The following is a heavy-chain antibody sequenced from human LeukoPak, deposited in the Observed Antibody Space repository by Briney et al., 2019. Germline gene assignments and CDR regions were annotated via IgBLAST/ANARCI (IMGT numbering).Heavy chain of an antibody. V-gene: IGHV1-2*02. Sequence: ASVKVSCKASGYTFTGYYMHWVRQAPGQGLEWMGWINPNSGGTNYAQKFQGRVTMTRDTSISTAYMELSRLRSDDTAVYYCAREPWSGYYNPNILDYWGQGTLVTVSS. J-gene: IGHJ4*02. CDR3: AREPWSGYYNPNILDY. CDR1: GYTFTGYY. CDR2: INPNSGGT. D-gene: IGHD3-3*01.